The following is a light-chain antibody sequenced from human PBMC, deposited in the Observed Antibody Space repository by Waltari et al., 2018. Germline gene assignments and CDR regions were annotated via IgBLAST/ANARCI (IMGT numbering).Light chain of an antibody. J-gene: IGKJ4*01. V-gene: IGKV3-15*01. CDR2: DAS. CDR3: QQYHHWST. Sequence: EIVMTQSPATLPVSPGERGTLSCWASQSIMTNVAWYQQKPGQAPRLRISDASTRATDTPARFSGSGSGTDFTLTISSLQSEDFAVYYCQQYHHWSTFGGGTKVEI. CDR1: QSIMTN.